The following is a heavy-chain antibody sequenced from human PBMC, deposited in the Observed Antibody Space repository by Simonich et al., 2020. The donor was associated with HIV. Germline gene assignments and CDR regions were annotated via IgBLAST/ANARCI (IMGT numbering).Heavy chain of an antibody. D-gene: IGHD3-16*01. CDR2: ISYDGSNK. V-gene: IGHV3-30*07. CDR3: ASGGSISSVWADDY. Sequence: QVQLVESGGGVVQPGRSLRLSCAASGFTFSSYAMHWVRQAPGKGLEWVAVISYDGSNKYYADSVKGRFTISRDNSKNPLNLQMNSLRAEDTAVYYCASGGSISSVWADDYWGQGTLVTVSS. J-gene: IGHJ4*02. CDR1: GFTFSSYA.